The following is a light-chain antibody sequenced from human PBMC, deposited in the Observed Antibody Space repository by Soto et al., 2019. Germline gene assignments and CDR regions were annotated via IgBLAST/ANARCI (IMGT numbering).Light chain of an antibody. V-gene: IGKV3-11*01. CDR1: QSVSSY. CDR2: DTS. J-gene: IGKJ1*01. Sequence: EIVLTQSPATLSLSPGKRATLSSRASQSVSSYLAWSQQKPGQAPRLLIYDTSKRATGIPDRFSGSGSGTDFTLTISRLEPEDFAVYYCQQYQNSPRTFGQGTKVDI. CDR3: QQYQNSPRT.